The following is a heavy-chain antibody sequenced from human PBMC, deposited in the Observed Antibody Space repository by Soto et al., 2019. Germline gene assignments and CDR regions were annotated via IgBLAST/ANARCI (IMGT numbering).Heavy chain of an antibody. CDR3: ARDALDI. CDR1: DGSISSYNW. J-gene: IGHJ3*02. V-gene: IGHV4-4*02. Sequence: QVQLQESGPGLVKPSGTLSLTCAVSDGSISSYNWWSWVGQPPGKGLEWIGEIYHSGSTNYNPSLTSRVTMSMDKSNNQFFLKLNSVTAADTAVYYCARDALDIWGQGTAVTVSS. CDR2: IYHSGST.